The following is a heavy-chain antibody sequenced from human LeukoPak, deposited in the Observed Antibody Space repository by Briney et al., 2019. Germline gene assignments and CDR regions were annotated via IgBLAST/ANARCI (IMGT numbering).Heavy chain of an antibody. CDR2: ISSSSSSI. J-gene: IGHJ4*02. D-gene: IGHD6-19*01. Sequence: GGSLRLSCAASGFTFSTYSMNWVRQAPRKGLEWVSSISSSSSSIYYSDSVKGRFTVSRDNAKSSLFLQMNSLRDEDTAVYYCAGSLRGGGWYMYWGQGTLVTVSS. V-gene: IGHV3-21*01. CDR1: GFTFSTYS. CDR3: AGSLRGGGWYMY.